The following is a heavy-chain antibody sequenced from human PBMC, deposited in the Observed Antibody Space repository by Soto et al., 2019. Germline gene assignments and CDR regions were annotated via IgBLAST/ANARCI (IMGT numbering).Heavy chain of an antibody. D-gene: IGHD4-17*01. CDR3: AKNLDDYGDPEAPTSVGV. CDR1: GASVTTTNW. Sequence: QVQLQESGPGLVKSSGTLSLTCAVSGASVTTTNWWPWVRQSPGRGMEWIGEIFPSGRTNYNPSLPGRLILSPDQSTNRISLKLSCVTAADTAVYYCAKNLDDYGDPEAPTSVGVWGQGTTVTVS. J-gene: IGHJ6*02. V-gene: IGHV4-4*02. CDR2: IFPSGRT.